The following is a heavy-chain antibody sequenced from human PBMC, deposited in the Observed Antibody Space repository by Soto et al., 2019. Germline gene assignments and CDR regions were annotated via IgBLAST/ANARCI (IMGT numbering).Heavy chain of an antibody. J-gene: IGHJ4*02. CDR1: DGSISSSSYF. V-gene: IGHV4-39*07. CDR2: IYYSGST. Sequence: PSETLSLTCTVSDGSISSSSYFWAWIRQPPGKGLEWIATIYYSGSTYYNPSLKSRVTISVDTSKNQFSLKLSSVTAADTAVYNCARGRIQLWYPFDYWGQGTLVTVSS. D-gene: IGHD5-18*01. CDR3: ARGRIQLWYPFDY.